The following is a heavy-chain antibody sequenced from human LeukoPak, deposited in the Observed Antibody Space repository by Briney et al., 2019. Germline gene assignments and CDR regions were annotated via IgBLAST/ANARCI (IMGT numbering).Heavy chain of an antibody. D-gene: IGHD5-24*01. Sequence: SETLSLTCTVSGGSISSYYWSWIRQPAGKGLEWIGRIYTSGSTNYNPSLKSRVTMSVDTSKNQFSLQLNSVTPEDTAVYYCARGRDGYNLGDDAFDIWGQGTMVTVSS. CDR2: IYTSGST. CDR3: ARGRDGYNLGDDAFDI. V-gene: IGHV4-4*07. J-gene: IGHJ3*02. CDR1: GGSISSYY.